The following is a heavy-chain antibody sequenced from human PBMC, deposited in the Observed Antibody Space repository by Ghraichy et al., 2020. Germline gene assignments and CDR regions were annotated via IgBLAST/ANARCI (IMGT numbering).Heavy chain of an antibody. Sequence: SETLSLTCTVSGGSISSYYWSWIRQPPGKGLEWIGYIYYSGSTNYNPSLKSRVTISVDTSKNQFSLKLSSVTAADTAVYYCARATVVPTYWYFDLWGRGTLVTVSS. D-gene: IGHD4-23*01. CDR1: GGSISSYY. J-gene: IGHJ2*01. CDR3: ARATVVPTYWYFDL. V-gene: IGHV4-59*01. CDR2: IYYSGST.